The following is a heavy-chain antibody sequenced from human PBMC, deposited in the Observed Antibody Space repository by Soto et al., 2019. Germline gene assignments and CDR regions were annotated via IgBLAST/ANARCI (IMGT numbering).Heavy chain of an antibody. CDR3: ARRDRLRRGHFDY. J-gene: IGHJ4*02. CDR1: WGTSSSSGCY. Sequence: SETQCVTWSVAWGTSSSSGCYWGWIRQPPGKGLEWIGSIYYSGSTYYNPSLKSRVTISVDTSKNQFSLKLSSVTAADTAVYYCARRDRLRRGHFDYWGQGTLVTVSS. CDR2: IYYSGST. D-gene: IGHD5-12*01. V-gene: IGHV4-39*01.